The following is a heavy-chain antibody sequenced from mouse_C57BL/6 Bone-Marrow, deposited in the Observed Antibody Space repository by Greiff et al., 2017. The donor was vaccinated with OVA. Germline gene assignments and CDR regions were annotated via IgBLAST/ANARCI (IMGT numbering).Heavy chain of an antibody. J-gene: IGHJ1*03. Sequence: QVQLQQPGAELVKPGASVKMSCKASGYTFTSYWITWVKQRPGQGLEWIGDIYPGSGSTNYNEKFKSKATLTVDTSSSTAYMQLSSLTSEDSAVYYCAREGVYYYGSSYVGYFDVWGTGTTVTVSS. CDR1: GYTFTSYW. CDR2: IYPGSGST. CDR3: AREGVYYYGSSYVGYFDV. V-gene: IGHV1-55*01. D-gene: IGHD1-1*01.